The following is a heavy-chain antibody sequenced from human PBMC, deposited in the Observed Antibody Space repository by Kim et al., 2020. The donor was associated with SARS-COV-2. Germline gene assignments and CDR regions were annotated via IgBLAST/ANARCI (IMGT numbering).Heavy chain of an antibody. D-gene: IGHD6-19*01. CDR1: GYTFTSYY. Sequence: ASVKVSCKASGYTFTSYYMHWVRQAPGQGLEWMGIINPSGGSTSYAQKFQGRVTMTRDTSTSTVYMELSSLRSEDTAVYYCARDFLPGIAVAGRSRWFDPWGQGTLVTVSS. CDR3: ARDFLPGIAVAGRSRWFDP. CDR2: INPSGGST. J-gene: IGHJ5*02. V-gene: IGHV1-46*03.